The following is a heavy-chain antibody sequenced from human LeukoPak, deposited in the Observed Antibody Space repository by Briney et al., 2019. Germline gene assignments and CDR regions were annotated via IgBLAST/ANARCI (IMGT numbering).Heavy chain of an antibody. CDR1: GFTFSTYA. Sequence: GGSLRLSCTASGFTFSTYAMSWVRQAPGKGLEWVSYISSSGSTIYYADSVKGRFTISRDNAKNSLYLQMNSLRAEDTAVYYCARGDGRVEMATIIDYWGQGTLVTVSS. J-gene: IGHJ4*02. CDR3: ARGDGRVEMATIIDY. D-gene: IGHD5-24*01. CDR2: ISSSGSTI. V-gene: IGHV3-11*01.